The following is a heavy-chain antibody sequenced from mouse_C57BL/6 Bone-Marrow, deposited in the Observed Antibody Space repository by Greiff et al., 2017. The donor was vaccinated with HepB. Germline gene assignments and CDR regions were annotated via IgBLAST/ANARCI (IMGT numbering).Heavy chain of an antibody. CDR2: INPSSGYT. CDR1: GYTFTSYT. CDR3: ARHSNVYWYFDV. Sequence: QVQLKQSGAELARPGASVKMSCKASGYTFTSYTMLWVKQRPGQGLEWIGYINPSSGYTKYNQKFKDKATLTADKSSSTAYMQLSSLTSEDSAVYYCARHSNVYWYFDVWGTGTTVTVSS. V-gene: IGHV1-4*01. J-gene: IGHJ1*03. D-gene: IGHD2-5*01.